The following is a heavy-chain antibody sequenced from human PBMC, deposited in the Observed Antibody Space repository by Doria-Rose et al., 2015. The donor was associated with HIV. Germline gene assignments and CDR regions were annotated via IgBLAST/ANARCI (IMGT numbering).Heavy chain of an antibody. CDR2: IFSDDER. J-gene: IGHJ4*02. Sequence: ESGPVLVKPTEPLTLTCTVSGVSLSSPGMGVSWIRQPPGKALEWPANIFSDDERSYNTSLKSRLTISRGTSKSQVVLTMTDMDPVDTATYYCARIKSSRWYHKYYFDFWGQGTLVIVSA. D-gene: IGHD6-13*01. CDR1: GVSLSSPGMG. V-gene: IGHV2-26*01. CDR3: ARIKSSRWYHKYYFDF.